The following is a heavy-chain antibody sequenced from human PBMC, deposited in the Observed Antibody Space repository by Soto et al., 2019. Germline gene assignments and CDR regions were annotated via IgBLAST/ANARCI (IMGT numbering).Heavy chain of an antibody. CDR3: ARKEKSGYLNWFDP. V-gene: IGHV5-51*01. D-gene: IGHD3-22*01. CDR2: IFPSDSDT. Sequence: PGESLKISCRTSGYRFTSYWIAWVRQMPGKGLEWMGIIFPSDSDTRYSPSFQGQVTISADRSTSTVFLQWAILKASDIAVYFCARKEKSGYLNWFDPWGQGTLVTVSS. CDR1: GYRFTSYW. J-gene: IGHJ5*02.